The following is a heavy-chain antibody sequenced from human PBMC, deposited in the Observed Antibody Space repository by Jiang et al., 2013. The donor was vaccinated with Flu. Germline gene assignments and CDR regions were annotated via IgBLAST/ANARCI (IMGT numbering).Heavy chain of an antibody. J-gene: IGHJ5*02. V-gene: IGHV1-3*01. CDR1: GYTFTSYA. D-gene: IGHD4-17*01. Sequence: QSGAEVKKPGASVKVSCKASGYTFTSYAMHWVRQAPGQRLEWMGWINAGNGNTKYSQKFQGRVTITRDTSASTAYMELSSLRSEDTAVYYCARGASTVKSWFDPVGPGNPGHRLL. CDR2: INAGNGNT. CDR3: ARGASTVKSWFDP.